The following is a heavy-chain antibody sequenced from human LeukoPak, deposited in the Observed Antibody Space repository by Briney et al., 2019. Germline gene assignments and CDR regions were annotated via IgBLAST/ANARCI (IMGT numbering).Heavy chain of an antibody. J-gene: IGHJ4*02. Sequence: SETLSLTCTVSGDSINSYYWSWIRQPPGKGLEWIGYIYYSGSTKYNPSLKSRVTISVDTSKNQFSLKLSSVTAADTAVYYCARDDLFSSGLGADYWGQGTLVTVSS. CDR1: GDSINSYY. CDR3: ARDDLFSSGLGADY. V-gene: IGHV4-59*12. CDR2: IYYSGST. D-gene: IGHD6-19*01.